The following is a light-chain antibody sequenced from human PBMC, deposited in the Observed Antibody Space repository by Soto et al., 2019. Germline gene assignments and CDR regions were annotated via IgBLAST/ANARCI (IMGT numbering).Light chain of an antibody. V-gene: IGKV3-11*01. Sequence: EIVLTQSPATLYSPPGERATLSCRASKSVSSYLTWYQQKPGQAPRLLIYDASNRATGIPARFTASGSGTDFTLTISGLKPEDFAVYYCQQGSNWPLTFGGGTKVEIK. CDR2: DAS. J-gene: IGKJ4*01. CDR3: QQGSNWPLT. CDR1: KSVSSY.